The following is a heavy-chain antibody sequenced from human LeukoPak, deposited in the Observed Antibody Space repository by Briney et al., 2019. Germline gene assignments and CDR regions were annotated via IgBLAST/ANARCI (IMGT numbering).Heavy chain of an antibody. V-gene: IGHV3-7*01. J-gene: IGHJ4*02. D-gene: IGHD6-6*01. CDR1: GFTFSNYW. CDR2: IKQDGSEK. Sequence: TGGSLRLSCAASGFTFSNYWMSWVRQAPGKGLEWVANIKQDGSEKYYVDSVKGRLTISRDNAKNSLYLQMNSLRAEDTAVYYCASGQQLGYWGQGTLVTVSS. CDR3: ASGQQLGY.